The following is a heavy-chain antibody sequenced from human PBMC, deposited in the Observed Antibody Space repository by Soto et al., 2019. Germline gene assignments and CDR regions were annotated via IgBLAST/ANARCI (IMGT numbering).Heavy chain of an antibody. CDR1: GGSFTSNY. CDR3: LSARFDY. D-gene: IGHD6-19*01. V-gene: IGHV4-34*01. CDR2: INHSGNT. J-gene: IGHJ4*02. Sequence: QVRLQQWGAGLLKPSETLSLTCAVSGGSFTSNYWTWVRQPPGKGLEWIGEINHSGNTNYNHSLMSRVTISVDTSKNQFSLILTSVTAADTAVYYCLSARFDYWGPGTLVTVSS.